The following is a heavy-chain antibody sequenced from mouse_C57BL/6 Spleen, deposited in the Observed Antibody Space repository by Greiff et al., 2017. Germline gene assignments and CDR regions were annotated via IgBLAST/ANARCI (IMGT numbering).Heavy chain of an antibody. CDR1: GYTFTSYW. CDR2: IDPSDSDT. Sequence: QVQLQQPGAELVRPGSSVKLSCKASGYTFTSYWMHWVKQRPIQGLEWIGNIDPSDSDTHYNQKFKDKATLTVDKSSSTAYMQLSSLTSEDSAVYYCARRGNHGYFDVWGTGTTVTVSS. CDR3: ARRGNHGYFDV. V-gene: IGHV1-52*01. J-gene: IGHJ1*03.